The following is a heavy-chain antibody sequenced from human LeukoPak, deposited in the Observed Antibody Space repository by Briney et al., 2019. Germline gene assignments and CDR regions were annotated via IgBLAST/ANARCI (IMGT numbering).Heavy chain of an antibody. CDR1: GGSISIGGYY. D-gene: IGHD3-9*01. Sequence: SQTLSLTCTVSGGSISIGGYYWSWIRQHPGKGLEWIGYIYYSGTTYYNPSLRSRVAISVDTSKNQFSLKLSSVTAADTAVYYCARENILTGYSRTYYFDYWGQGTLVTVSS. V-gene: IGHV4-31*03. CDR2: IYYSGTT. J-gene: IGHJ4*02. CDR3: ARENILTGYSRTYYFDY.